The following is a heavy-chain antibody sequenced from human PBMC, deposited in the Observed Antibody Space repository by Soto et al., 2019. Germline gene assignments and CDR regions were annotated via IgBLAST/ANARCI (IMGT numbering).Heavy chain of an antibody. J-gene: IGHJ6*02. CDR1: GFTFSSYA. V-gene: IGHV3-23*01. D-gene: IGHD2-2*01. CDR2: ISGSGGST. Sequence: GGSLRLSCAASGFTFSSYAMSWVRKAPGKGLEWVSAISGSGGSTYYADSVKGRFTISRDNSKNTLYLQMNSLRAEDTAVYYCAKDNHQPIYYYYYGMNVWGQGTTVTVSS. CDR3: AKDNHQPIYYYYYGMNV.